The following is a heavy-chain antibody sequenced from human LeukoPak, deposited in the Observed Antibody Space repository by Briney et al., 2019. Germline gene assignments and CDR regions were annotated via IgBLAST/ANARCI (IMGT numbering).Heavy chain of an antibody. V-gene: IGHV4-59*08. D-gene: IGHD2-15*01. CDR1: GGSIRSYY. CDR2: IYYSGST. J-gene: IGHJ5*02. CDR3: ARRLVGGWFDP. Sequence: KSSETLSLTCTVSGGSIRSYYWSWIRQPPGKGLEWIGYIYYSGSTNYNPSLKSRVTISVDTSKNQFSLKLSSVTAADTAVYYCARRLVGGWFDPWGQGTLVTVSS.